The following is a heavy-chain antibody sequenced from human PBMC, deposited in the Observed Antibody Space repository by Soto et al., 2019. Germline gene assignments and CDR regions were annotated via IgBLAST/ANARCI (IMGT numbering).Heavy chain of an antibody. Sequence: SETLSLTCTVSGGSISSSSHYWGWIRQPPGKGLEWIGSIYYSGSTYYNPSLKSRVTISVDTSKNQFSLKLSSVTAADTAVYYCARQLRDTAMVFDYWGQGTLVTVSS. CDR1: GGSISSSSHY. D-gene: IGHD5-18*01. CDR3: ARQLRDTAMVFDY. CDR2: IYYSGST. V-gene: IGHV4-39*01. J-gene: IGHJ4*02.